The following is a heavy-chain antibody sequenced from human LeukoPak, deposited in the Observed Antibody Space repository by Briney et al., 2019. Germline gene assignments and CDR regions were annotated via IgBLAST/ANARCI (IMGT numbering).Heavy chain of an antibody. Sequence: NPSGTLSLTCAVSGGSISSSSWWCWVRQPPGKGLEWIGEIYHSGSTNYNPSLKSRVTISVDTSKNQFSLKLSSVTAADTAVYYCARPLTGYRGAFDIWGQGTMVTVSS. CDR2: IYHSGST. D-gene: IGHD3-10*01. V-gene: IGHV4-4*02. CDR3: ARPLTGYRGAFDI. CDR1: GGSISSSSW. J-gene: IGHJ3*02.